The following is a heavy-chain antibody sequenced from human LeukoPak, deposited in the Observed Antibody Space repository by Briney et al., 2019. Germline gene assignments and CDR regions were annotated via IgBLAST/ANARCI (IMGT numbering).Heavy chain of an antibody. Sequence: GGSLRLSCAASGFTFGSYSMNWVRQAPGKGLVWVSSISSSSSYIYYADSVKGRFTISRDNAKNSLYLQMNSLRAEDTAVYYCARRWFGESFFDYWGQGTLVTVSS. CDR3: ARRWFGESFFDY. D-gene: IGHD3-10*01. J-gene: IGHJ4*02. CDR2: ISSSSSYI. CDR1: GFTFGSYS. V-gene: IGHV3-21*01.